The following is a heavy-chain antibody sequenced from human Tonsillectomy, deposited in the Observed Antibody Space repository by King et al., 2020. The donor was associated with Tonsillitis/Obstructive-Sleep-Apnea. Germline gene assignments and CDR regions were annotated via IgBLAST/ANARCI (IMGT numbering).Heavy chain of an antibody. J-gene: IGHJ3*02. Sequence: QVQLVESGGGVVQPGRSLRLSCAASGVTFSNYGMHWVRQAPGKGLEWVVIIWYDGSKKNYADSVNGRFSISRDNSKNMLYLQMSSLRAEDTAVYYCARFKGLDSSGGFDMWGQGTMVTVSS. CDR2: IWYDGSKK. CDR1: GVTFSNYG. V-gene: IGHV3-33*01. D-gene: IGHD3-10*01. CDR3: ARFKGLDSSGGFDM.